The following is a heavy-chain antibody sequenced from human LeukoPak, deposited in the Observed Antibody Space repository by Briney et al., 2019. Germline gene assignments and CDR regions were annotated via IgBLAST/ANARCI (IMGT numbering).Heavy chain of an antibody. CDR2: ISYDRSNT. D-gene: IGHD3-10*01. V-gene: IGHV3-30*18. CDR3: VKGYGSGSYSTDY. CDR1: GFTFSNYG. J-gene: IGHJ4*02. Sequence: GGSLRLSCAASGFTFSNYGMHWVRQAPGKGLDWVAFISYDRSNTYYADSVKGRFTISGDNSKNTLYLQMNSLRTEDTAVYYCVKGYGSGSYSTDYWGQGTLITVSS.